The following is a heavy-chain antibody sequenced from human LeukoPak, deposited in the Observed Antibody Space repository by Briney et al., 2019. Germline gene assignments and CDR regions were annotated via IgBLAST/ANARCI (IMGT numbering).Heavy chain of an antibody. V-gene: IGHV4-34*01. D-gene: IGHD3-22*01. J-gene: IGHJ3*02. Sequence: SETLSLTCAVYGGSFSGYYWSWIRQPPGKGLEWIGEINHSGSTNYNPSLKSRVTISVDTSKSQFSLKLSSVTAADTAVYYCARGYSDSSGYYSDDSFDIWGQGTMVTVSS. CDR1: GGSFSGYY. CDR3: ARGYSDSSGYYSDDSFDI. CDR2: INHSGST.